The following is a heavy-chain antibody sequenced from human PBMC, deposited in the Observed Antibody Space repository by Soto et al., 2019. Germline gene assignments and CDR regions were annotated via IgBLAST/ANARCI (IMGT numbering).Heavy chain of an antibody. Sequence: SENTSLTSTVSGGSISSYYWSWIRQPPGKGLEWIGYIYYSGSTNYNPSLKSRVTISVDTSKNQFSLKLSSVTAADTAVYYRARVGAYDLSYAMDVCCQGTTVTVS. CDR1: GGSISSYY. CDR3: ARVGAYDLSYAMDV. V-gene: IGHV4-59*01. J-gene: IGHJ6*02. CDR2: IYYSGST. D-gene: IGHD3-3*01.